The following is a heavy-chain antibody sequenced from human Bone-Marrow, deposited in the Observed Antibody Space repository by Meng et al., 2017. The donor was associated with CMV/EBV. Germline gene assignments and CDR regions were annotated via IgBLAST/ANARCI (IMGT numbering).Heavy chain of an antibody. J-gene: IGHJ4*02. Sequence: GGSLRLSCAASGFTFDDYAMHWVRQAPGKGLEWVSGISWNSGSIGYADSVKGRFTISRDNAKNSLYLQMNSLRAEDTALYYCAKDIGGELRWGQGTLVTVSS. CDR3: AKDIGGELR. D-gene: IGHD1-7*01. CDR2: ISWNSGSI. V-gene: IGHV3-9*01. CDR1: GFTFDDYA.